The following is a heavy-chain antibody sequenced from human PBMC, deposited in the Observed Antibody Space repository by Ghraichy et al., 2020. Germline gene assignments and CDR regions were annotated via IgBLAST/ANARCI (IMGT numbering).Heavy chain of an antibody. Sequence: SQTLSLTCTVSGVSMSSYCWNWIRQSPGKGLEWIGYICDRGSTNYNPSLKSRVTISEDTSKDQFSLNLNSVTAADTAVYYCAEDKIVRAGSNGMDVWGQGTRVTVSS. D-gene: IGHD2-15*01. CDR3: AEDKIVRAGSNGMDV. J-gene: IGHJ6*01. V-gene: IGHV4-59*01. CDR1: GVSMSSYC. CDR2: ICDRGST.